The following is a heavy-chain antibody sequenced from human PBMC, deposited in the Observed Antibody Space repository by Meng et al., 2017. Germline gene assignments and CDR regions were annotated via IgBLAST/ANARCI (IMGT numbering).Heavy chain of an antibody. V-gene: IGHV4-59*01. CDR2: IYYSGST. CDR3: ARGRRGYSGYDYWLWDY. D-gene: IGHD5-12*01. CDR1: GGSISSYY. J-gene: IGHJ4*02. Sequence: SETLSLTCTVSGGSISSYYWSWIRQPPGKGLEWIGYIYYSGSTNYNPSLKSRVTISVDTSKNQFSLKLSSVTAADTAVYYCARGRRGYSGYDYWLWDYWGQGTLVTVSS.